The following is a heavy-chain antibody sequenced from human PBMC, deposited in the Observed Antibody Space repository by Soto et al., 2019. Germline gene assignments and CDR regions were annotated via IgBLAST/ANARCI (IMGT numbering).Heavy chain of an antibody. Sequence: QVQLQESGPGLVKPSQTLSLTCTVSGGSISSGGYYWSWIRQHPGKGLEWIGYIYYSGSTYYNPSLKSRFTISVDTSKNQFSLKLSSVTAADTAVYYCARGYCSGGSCPHYYYGMDVWGQGTTVTVSS. CDR2: IYYSGST. D-gene: IGHD2-15*01. CDR1: GGSISSGGYY. J-gene: IGHJ6*02. CDR3: ARGYCSGGSCPHYYYGMDV. V-gene: IGHV4-31*03.